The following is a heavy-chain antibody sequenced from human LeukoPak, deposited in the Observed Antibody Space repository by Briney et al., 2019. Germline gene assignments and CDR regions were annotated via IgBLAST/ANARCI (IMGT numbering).Heavy chain of an antibody. V-gene: IGHV3-9*01. J-gene: IGHJ1*01. D-gene: IGHD6-6*01. CDR2: ISWNSGTV. Sequence: GRSLRLSCGASGFTFDVYAMHWVRHAPGEGLEWVSGISWNSGTVGYAGSVKGRFTISRDNAKNSLYLQMNSLRAEDTAVYYCARSSDSSSLQYFQHWGQGTLVTVSS. CDR1: GFTFDVYA. CDR3: ARSSDSSSLQYFQH.